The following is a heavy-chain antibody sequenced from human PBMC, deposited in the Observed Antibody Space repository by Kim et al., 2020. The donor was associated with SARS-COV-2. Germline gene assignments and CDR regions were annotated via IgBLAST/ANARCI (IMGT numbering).Heavy chain of an antibody. J-gene: IGHJ3*02. Sequence: TLKSRVTISVDKSKHQLSLKLSSVTAADTAVYYCGRAIAAAGTVRAFDIWGQGTMVTVSS. D-gene: IGHD6-13*01. V-gene: IGHV4-4*02. CDR3: GRAIAAAGTVRAFDI.